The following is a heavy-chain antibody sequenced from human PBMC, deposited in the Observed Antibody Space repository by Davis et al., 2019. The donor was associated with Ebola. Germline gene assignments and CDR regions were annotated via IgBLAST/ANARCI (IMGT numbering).Heavy chain of an antibody. CDR3: ARVWNYVCFDY. Sequence: SQTLSLTCAVYGGSFSSYYWSWIRQPPGKGLEWIGEINHSGSTNYNPSLESRVTISVDTSKNQFSLKLSSVTAADTAVYYCARVWNYVCFDYWGQGTLVTVSS. CDR1: GGSFSSYY. V-gene: IGHV4-34*01. J-gene: IGHJ4*02. D-gene: IGHD1-7*01. CDR2: INHSGST.